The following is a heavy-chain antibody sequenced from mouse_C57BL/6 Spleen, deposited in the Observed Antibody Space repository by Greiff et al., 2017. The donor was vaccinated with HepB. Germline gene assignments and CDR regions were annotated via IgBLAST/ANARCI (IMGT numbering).Heavy chain of an antibody. CDR2: ISDGGSYT. CDR3: ARDPLYYYGSSYYAMDY. Sequence: EVKLQESGGGLVKPGGSLKLSCAASGFTFSSYAMSWVRQTPEKRLEWVATISDGGSYTYYPDNVKGRFTISRDNAKNNLYLQMSHLKSEDTAMYYCARDPLYYYGSSYYAMDYWGQGTSVTVSS. CDR1: GFTFSSYA. J-gene: IGHJ4*01. V-gene: IGHV5-4*01. D-gene: IGHD1-1*01.